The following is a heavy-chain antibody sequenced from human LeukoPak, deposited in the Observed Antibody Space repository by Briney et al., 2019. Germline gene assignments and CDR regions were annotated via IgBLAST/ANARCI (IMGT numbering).Heavy chain of an antibody. J-gene: IGHJ4*02. CDR3: GRRAATISLDY. Sequence: GRSLRLSCAASGFTFSTYTMHWVRQAPGKGLEWVAVISYDGSSKYYADSVKGRFTISRDNSKNTLYLQMDSLRAEDTAVYYCGRRAATISLDYWGQGNLFTVSS. D-gene: IGHD1-14*01. V-gene: IGHV3-30-3*01. CDR1: GFTFSTYT. CDR2: ISYDGSSK.